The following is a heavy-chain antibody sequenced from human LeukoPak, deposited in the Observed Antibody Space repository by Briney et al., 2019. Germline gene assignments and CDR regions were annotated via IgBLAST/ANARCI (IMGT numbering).Heavy chain of an antibody. V-gene: IGHV3-9*03. CDR2: ISWNSDYI. D-gene: IGHD3-10*01. CDR1: GFTFDDYA. CDR3: AKGSRGYYYYHMDV. J-gene: IGHJ6*03. Sequence: PGGSLRLSCAASGFTFDDYAMNWVRQAPGKGLEWVSGISWNSDYIGYADSVKGRFTISRDNVKNSLYLQMNSLRTEDMALYYCAKGSRGYYYYHMDVWGKGTTVTVSS.